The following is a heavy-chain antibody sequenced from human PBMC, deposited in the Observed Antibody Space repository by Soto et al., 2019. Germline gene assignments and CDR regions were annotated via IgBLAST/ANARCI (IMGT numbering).Heavy chain of an antibody. J-gene: IGHJ4*02. CDR2: IKQDGSEK. V-gene: IGHV3-7*01. D-gene: IGHD6-19*01. Sequence: EVQLVESGGGLVQPGGSLRLSCAASGFTFSSYWMSWVRQAPGKGLEWVANIKQDGSEKFYVHSVKGRFTISRDNAKNSLYLQMNSLRAEDTAVYYCARGTGAAVAADYWGQGTLVTVSS. CDR3: ARGTGAAVAADY. CDR1: GFTFSSYW.